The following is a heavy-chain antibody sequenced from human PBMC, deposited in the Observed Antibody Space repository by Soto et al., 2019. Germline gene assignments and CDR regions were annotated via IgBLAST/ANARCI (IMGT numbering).Heavy chain of an antibody. CDR3: ARGYCPGTSCYIWENWVDP. CDR1: GGSISSYY. D-gene: IGHD2-2*02. J-gene: IGHJ5*02. CDR2: IYYSGRT. Sequence: SETLSLTCTVSGGSISSYYWSWIRQPPGKGLEWIGYIYYSGRTNYNPSLKSRVTISVDTSKNQFSLKLSSVTAADTAVYCCARGYCPGTSCYIWENWVDPWGQGALVTVSS. V-gene: IGHV4-59*01.